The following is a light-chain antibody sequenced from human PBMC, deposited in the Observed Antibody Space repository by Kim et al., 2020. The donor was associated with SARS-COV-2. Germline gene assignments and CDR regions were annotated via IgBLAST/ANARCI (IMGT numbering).Light chain of an antibody. CDR1: ESVSSN. V-gene: IGKV3-15*01. J-gene: IGKJ4*01. CDR3: QQYNDWLVT. CDR2: AAS. Sequence: EIVMTQSPATLSVSPGGRATLSCRASESVSSNLAWYQQKPSQAPRLLIYAASTRATGISGIFSGSGSGTDFTLTISNLQSEDCAIYFCQQYNDWLVTFGGGTKVDIK.